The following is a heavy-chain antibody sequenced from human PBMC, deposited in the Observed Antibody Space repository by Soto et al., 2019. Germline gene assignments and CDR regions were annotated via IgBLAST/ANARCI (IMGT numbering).Heavy chain of an antibody. V-gene: IGHV1-18*01. CDR1: GYTFTSYG. CDR2: ISAYNGNT. CDR3: ARSCSGGSCYSSERYFDY. D-gene: IGHD2-15*01. Sequence: ASVKVSCKASGYTFTSYGISWVRQAPGQGLEWMGWISAYNGNTNYAQKLQGRVTMTTDTSTSTAYMELRSLRSDDTAVYYCARSCSGGSCYSSERYFDYWGQGTLVTVSS. J-gene: IGHJ4*02.